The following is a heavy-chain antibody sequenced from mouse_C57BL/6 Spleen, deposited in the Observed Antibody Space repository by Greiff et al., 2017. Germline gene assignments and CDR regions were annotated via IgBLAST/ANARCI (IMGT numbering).Heavy chain of an antibody. Sequence: VQRVESGAELVKPGASVKMSCKASGYTFTTYPIEWMKQNHGKSLEWIGNFHPYNDDTKYNEKFKGKATLTVEKSSSTVYLELSRLTSDDSAVYYCAKGDYGEDYAMDYWGQGTSVTVSS. V-gene: IGHV1-47*01. J-gene: IGHJ4*01. CDR1: GYTFTTYP. CDR2: FHPYNDDT. D-gene: IGHD2-4*01. CDR3: AKGDYGEDYAMDY.